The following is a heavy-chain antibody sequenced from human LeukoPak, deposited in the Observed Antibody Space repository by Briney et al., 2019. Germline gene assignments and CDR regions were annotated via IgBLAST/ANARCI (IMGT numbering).Heavy chain of an antibody. Sequence: SVKVSCKASGGTFSSYAISWVRQAPGQGLEWMGGIIPIFGTANYAQKFQGRVTITADKSTSTAYMELSSLRSEDTAVYYCARVLVAIGSYYFDYWGKGTLVTVSS. CDR1: GGTFSSYA. V-gene: IGHV1-69*06. CDR2: IIPIFGTA. J-gene: IGHJ4*02. D-gene: IGHD2-21*01. CDR3: ARVLVAIGSYYFDY.